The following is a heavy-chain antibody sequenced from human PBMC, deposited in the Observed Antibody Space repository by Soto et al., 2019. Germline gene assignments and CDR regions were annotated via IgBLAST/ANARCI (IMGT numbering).Heavy chain of an antibody. CDR2: IMPVFGTA. D-gene: IGHD6-25*01. V-gene: IGHV1-69*01. CDR3: AASRGFYAGMDV. CDR1: GGAFRTYA. J-gene: IGHJ6*02. Sequence: QVQLVQSGTEVKKPGSSVKVSCKASGGAFRTYAFSWVRQTPGQGLEWMGAIMPVFGTATYAQQFQGRITITADESTSTGNMEVTIARLEAAAVFYCAASRGFYAGMDVWGPGTTVIVS.